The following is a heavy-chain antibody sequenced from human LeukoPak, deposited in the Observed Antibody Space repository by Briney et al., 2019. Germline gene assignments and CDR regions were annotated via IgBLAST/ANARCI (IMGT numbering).Heavy chain of an antibody. CDR1: GGSISSGDYP. V-gene: IGHV4-30-2*01. Sequence: SQTLSLTCAVSGGSISSGDYPWSWIRQPPGKGLEWIGYIFHTGHTSYNPSLKSRVTISVDMSKNQLSLKLTSVTAADTAVYYCARGGKATVVTMWGQGTLVTVSS. J-gene: IGHJ4*02. CDR3: ARGGKATVVTM. CDR2: IFHTGHT. D-gene: IGHD4-23*01.